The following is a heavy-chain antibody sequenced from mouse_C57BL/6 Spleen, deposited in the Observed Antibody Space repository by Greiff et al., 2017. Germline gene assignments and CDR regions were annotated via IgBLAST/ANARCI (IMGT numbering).Heavy chain of an antibody. J-gene: IGHJ2*01. V-gene: IGHV1-18*01. CDR3: ARRGYDGYFDD. D-gene: IGHD2-3*01. CDR1: GYTFTDYN. Sequence: EVQLQQSGPELVKPGASVKISCKASGYTFTDYNMDWVKQSHGKSLEWIGDINPYNGGTIYNQKFKGKATLTVDKSSSTAYMELSSLTSEDTAVDYCARRGYDGYFDDWGQGTTLTVSS. CDR2: INPYNGGT.